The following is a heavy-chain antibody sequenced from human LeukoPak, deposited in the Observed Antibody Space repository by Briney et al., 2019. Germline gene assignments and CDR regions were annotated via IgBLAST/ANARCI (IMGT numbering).Heavy chain of an antibody. CDR2: IKEDGREI. CDR1: GFTSSNYW. Sequence: PGGALRLSCAASGFTSSNYWMNCVRQAPRKGLQWVANIKEDGREIYYVDSVKGRFSISRDNAKKFLFLQMNSMRAEGTAIYYCAGDASDAGSDDTTATRPFQNWGQGTMVTVSS. CDR3: AGDASDAGSDDTTATRPFQN. D-gene: IGHD3-10*01. J-gene: IGHJ1*01. V-gene: IGHV3-7*04.